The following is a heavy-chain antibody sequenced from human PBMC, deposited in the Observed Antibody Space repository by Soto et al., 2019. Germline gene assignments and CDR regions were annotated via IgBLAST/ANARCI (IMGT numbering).Heavy chain of an antibody. CDR1: GFTFSSYA. CDR3: ASLVWFGEGRVGAFHI. Sequence: PGGSLRLSCAASGFTFSSYAMSGVRQAPGKGLEWVSGISGSGASTYYADSVKGRFTISRDNSKNTLYLQMNSLRAEDTAVFYCASLVWFGEGRVGAFHIRGRRTM. J-gene: IGHJ3*02. D-gene: IGHD3-10*01. V-gene: IGHV3-23*01. CDR2: ISGSGAST.